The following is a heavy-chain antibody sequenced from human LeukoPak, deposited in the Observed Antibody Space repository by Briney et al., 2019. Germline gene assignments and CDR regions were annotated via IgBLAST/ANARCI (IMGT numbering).Heavy chain of an antibody. D-gene: IGHD1-7*01. J-gene: IGHJ4*02. Sequence: PSETLSLTCTVSGGSISSYYWSWIRQPPGKGLEWVGYIYYSGSTKYNPSLKSRVTISVDASKTQFSLKLNSVTAADTAVYYCARGSRELYYFDYWGQGTLVTVSS. CDR2: IYYSGST. CDR1: GGSISSYY. V-gene: IGHV4-59*01. CDR3: ARGSRELYYFDY.